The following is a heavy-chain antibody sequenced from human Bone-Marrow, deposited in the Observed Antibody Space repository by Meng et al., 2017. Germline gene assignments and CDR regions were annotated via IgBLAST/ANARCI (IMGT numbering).Heavy chain of an antibody. CDR1: GYTFTGYY. D-gene: IGHD3-10*01. CDR3: ARDLTYSSGSPPAY. J-gene: IGHJ4*02. V-gene: IGHV1-2*02. Sequence: ASVKVSCKASGYTFTGYYMHWVRQAPGQGLEWMGWINPNSGGTNYAQKFQGRVTMTRDTSISTAYMELSRLRSDDTAVYYCARDLTYSSGSPPAYWGQGSLVTVSS. CDR2: INPNSGGT.